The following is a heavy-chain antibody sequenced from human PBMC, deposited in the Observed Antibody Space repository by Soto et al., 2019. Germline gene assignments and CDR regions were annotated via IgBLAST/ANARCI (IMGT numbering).Heavy chain of an antibody. CDR1: GFTVSSNY. V-gene: IGHV3-53*01. CDR2: IYSGGST. Sequence: GSVRLSCAASGFTVSSNYMSWVRQAPGKGLEWVSVIYSGGSTYYADSVKCRFTISRDNSKNTLYLQMNSLRADDTAVYYCATPHSNYHLWSTHPMDVWGQGTTVTVSS. CDR3: ATPHSNYHLWSTHPMDV. D-gene: IGHD3-3*01. J-gene: IGHJ6*02.